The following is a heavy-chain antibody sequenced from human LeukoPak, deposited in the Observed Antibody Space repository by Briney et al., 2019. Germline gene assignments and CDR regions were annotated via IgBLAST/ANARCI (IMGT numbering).Heavy chain of an antibody. CDR3: ARHYGSGSYYRNAYFDY. Sequence: SETLSLTCGVYGGSFSGYYWSWIRQSPGKGLEWIGEINHSGSTNYNPSLKSRVTISVDTSKNQFSLKLSSVTAADTAVYYCARHYGSGSYYRNAYFDYWGQGTLVTVSS. CDR2: INHSGST. D-gene: IGHD3-10*01. CDR1: GGSFSGYY. J-gene: IGHJ4*02. V-gene: IGHV4-34*01.